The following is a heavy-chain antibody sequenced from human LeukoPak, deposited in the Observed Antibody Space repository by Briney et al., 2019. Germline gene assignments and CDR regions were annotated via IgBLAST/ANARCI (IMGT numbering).Heavy chain of an antibody. CDR3: TRADYYGSGSPISLDV. Sequence: GGSLSLSCTASGFTFGVYAMSWVRQAQGKGLEWVVFIRTKAYDGTTEYAASVKGRFTISRDDSKSIAYLQMNSLKTEDTAVYYCTRADYYGSGSPISLDVWGKGTTVTVSS. CDR2: IRTKAYDGTT. D-gene: IGHD3-10*01. CDR1: GFTFGVYA. V-gene: IGHV3-49*04. J-gene: IGHJ6*04.